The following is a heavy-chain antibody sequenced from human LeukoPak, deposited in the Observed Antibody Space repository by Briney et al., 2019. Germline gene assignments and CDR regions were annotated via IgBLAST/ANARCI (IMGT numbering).Heavy chain of an antibody. V-gene: IGHV3-21*04. J-gene: IGHJ5*02. Sequence: PGGSLRLSCAASGFTFSSYSMNWVRQAPGKGLEWVSSISSSSSYIYYADSVKGRFTISRDNAKNSLYLQMNSLRAADTAVYYCARCPGTYRDNWFDPWGQGTLVTVSS. CDR1: GFTFSSYS. D-gene: IGHD3-10*01. CDR2: ISSSSSYI. CDR3: ARCPGTYRDNWFDP.